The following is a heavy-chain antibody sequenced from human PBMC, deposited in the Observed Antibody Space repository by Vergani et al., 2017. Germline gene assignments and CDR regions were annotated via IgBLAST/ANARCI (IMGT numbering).Heavy chain of an antibody. D-gene: IGHD6-19*01. Sequence: QLQLQESGPGLVKPSETLSLTCTVSGGSISSSSYYWGWIRQPPGKGLEWIGEINHSGSTNYNPSLKSRVTISVDTSKNQFSLKLSSVTAADTAVYYGARGPPTSGWYGGAFDYWGQGTRGTVAS. V-gene: IGHV4-39*07. CDR2: INHSGST. CDR1: GGSISSSSYY. CDR3: ARGPPTSGWYGGAFDY. J-gene: IGHJ4*02.